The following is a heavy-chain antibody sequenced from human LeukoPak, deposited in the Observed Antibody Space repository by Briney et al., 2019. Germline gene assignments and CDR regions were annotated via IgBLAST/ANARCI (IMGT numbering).Heavy chain of an antibody. V-gene: IGHV1-2*02. CDR2: INSNTGGT. Sequence: ASVKVSCKASGYSLTGHYMHWVRQAPGQGLERMGCINSNTGGTNYAQKFQDRVTMTRDTSINTAYMELSSLRYDDTALYYCASERSDTYQIDYWGQGTLVTVSS. CDR3: ASERSDTYQIDY. CDR1: GYSLTGHY. J-gene: IGHJ4*02. D-gene: IGHD3-3*01.